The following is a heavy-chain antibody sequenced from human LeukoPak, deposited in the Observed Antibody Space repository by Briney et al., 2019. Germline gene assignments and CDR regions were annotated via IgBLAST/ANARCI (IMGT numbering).Heavy chain of an antibody. Sequence: ASVKVSCKASGYTFTSYDINWVRQATGQGLEWMGWMNPNSGNTGYAQKFQGRVTITRNTSISTAYMELSSLRSEDTAVYYCARTYYDFWSGYHGVWWFDPWGQGTLVTVSS. V-gene: IGHV1-8*01. CDR1: GYTFTSYD. J-gene: IGHJ5*02. CDR2: MNPNSGNT. CDR3: ARTYYDFWSGYHGVWWFDP. D-gene: IGHD3-3*01.